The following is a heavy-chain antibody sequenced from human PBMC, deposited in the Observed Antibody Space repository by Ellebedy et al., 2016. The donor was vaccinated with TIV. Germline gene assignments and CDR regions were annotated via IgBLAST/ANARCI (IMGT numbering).Heavy chain of an antibody. V-gene: IGHV5-51*01. CDR2: IYPGDSDT. Sequence: PGGSLRLSCKGSGYSFTSYWIGWVRQMPGKGLEWMGIIYPGDSDTRYSPSFQGQVTISADKSISTAYLQWSSLKASDTAMYYCARTGRSSGWDPFPGIDYWGQGTLVTVSS. J-gene: IGHJ4*02. D-gene: IGHD6-19*01. CDR3: ARTGRSSGWDPFPGIDY. CDR1: GYSFTSYW.